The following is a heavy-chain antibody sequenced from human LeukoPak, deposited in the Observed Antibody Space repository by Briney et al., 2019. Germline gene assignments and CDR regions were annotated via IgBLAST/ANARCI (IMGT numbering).Heavy chain of an antibody. Sequence: ASVKVSCKVSGYTLTELSMHWVRQAPGKGLEWMGGFDPEDGETIYAQKFQGRVTMTEDTSTDTAYMELSSLRSEDTAVYYCATDIAVAGTFDYWGQGTLVTVSS. J-gene: IGHJ4*02. D-gene: IGHD6-19*01. CDR3: ATDIAVAGTFDY. CDR1: GYTLTELS. CDR2: FDPEDGET. V-gene: IGHV1-24*01.